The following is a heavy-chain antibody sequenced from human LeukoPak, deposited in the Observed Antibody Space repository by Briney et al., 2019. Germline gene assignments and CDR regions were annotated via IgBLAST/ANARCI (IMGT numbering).Heavy chain of an antibody. D-gene: IGHD3-10*01. J-gene: IGHJ4*02. CDR2: ISGSGGST. V-gene: IGHV3-23*01. CDR1: GFTVSCYA. CDR3: AKSYGSGPVWDY. Sequence: GVSLRLSCAASGFTVSCYAMSWVRQAPGKGLEWVSAISGSGGSTYYADSVKGRFTISRDNSKNTLYLQMNSLRAEDTAVYYCAKSYGSGPVWDYWGQGTLVTVSS.